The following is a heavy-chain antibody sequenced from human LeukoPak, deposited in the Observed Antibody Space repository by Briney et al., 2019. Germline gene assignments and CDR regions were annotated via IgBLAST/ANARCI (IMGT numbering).Heavy chain of an antibody. D-gene: IGHD4-17*01. CDR1: GFTFSSYG. CDR3: ARDDDYGDSYWYFDL. J-gene: IGHJ2*01. CDR2: IWYDGTNK. Sequence: TGRSLRLSCAASGFTFSSYGMHWVRQAPGKGLEWVSVIWYDGTNKYYADSVKGRFTISRDNSKNTLYLQMNSLRAEDTAVYYCARDDDYGDSYWYFDLWGRGTLVTVSS. V-gene: IGHV3-33*01.